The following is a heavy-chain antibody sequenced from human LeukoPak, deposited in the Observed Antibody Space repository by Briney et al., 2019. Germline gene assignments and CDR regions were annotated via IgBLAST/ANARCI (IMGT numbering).Heavy chain of an antibody. D-gene: IGHD3-3*01. J-gene: IGHJ4*02. CDR2: ISAYNGNT. CDR1: GYTFTSYG. CDR3: ARDRGPAATPYDFWSGYYHYYFDY. Sequence: ASVKVSCKASGYTFTSYGISWVRQAPGQGLEWMVWISAYNGNTNYAQKLHGRVTMTTDTSTSTAYMELRSLRSDDTAVYYCARDRGPAATPYDFWSGYYHYYFDYWGQGTLVTVSS. V-gene: IGHV1-18*01.